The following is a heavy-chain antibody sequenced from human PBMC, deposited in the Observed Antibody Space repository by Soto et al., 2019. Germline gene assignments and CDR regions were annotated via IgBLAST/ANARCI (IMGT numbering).Heavy chain of an antibody. CDR2: INPNSGNT. CDR3: PSTPAAGPKRCRSVVSGIDV. CDR1: GCTFTSYD. J-gene: IGHJ6*01. D-gene: IGHD6-13*01. Sequence: ASVKVSCKASGCTFTSYDINWVRQATGQGLEWMGWINPNSGNTGYAQKFQGGVTMTRNTCISTAYMQLSSLRSEDTALYYCPSTPAAGPKRCRSVVSGIDVWGQGTTVPVSS. V-gene: IGHV1-8*01.